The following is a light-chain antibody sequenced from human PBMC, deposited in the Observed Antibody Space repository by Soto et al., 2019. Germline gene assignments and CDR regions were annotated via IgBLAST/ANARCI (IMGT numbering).Light chain of an antibody. CDR1: SSDVGSYNL. V-gene: IGLV2-23*01. CDR2: EDS. CDR3: CSYADSSTYV. Sequence: QSVLTQPASVSGSPGQSITISCTGTSSDVGSYNLVSWYQQQPGKAPKLIIYEDSKRPSGVSNRFSGSKSGNTASLTISGLQTEDEADYYCCSYADSSTYVFGTGTKVTVL. J-gene: IGLJ1*01.